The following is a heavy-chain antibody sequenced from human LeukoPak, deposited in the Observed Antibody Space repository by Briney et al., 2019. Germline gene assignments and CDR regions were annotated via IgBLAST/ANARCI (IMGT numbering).Heavy chain of an antibody. D-gene: IGHD6-13*01. CDR1: GDNVSSNSAA. CDR2: TYYRSNWYS. CDR3: SRAPRRGSSSTNWFDP. J-gene: IGHJ5*02. V-gene: IGHV6-1*01. Sequence: SQTLSLTCAISGDNVSSNSAAWNWIRHSPSRGLEWLGRTYYRSNWYSDYAVSVKSRITIISDTSKNQFSLQLNSVTPKDTAEYYCSRAPRRGSSSTNWFDPWGQGTLVTVSS.